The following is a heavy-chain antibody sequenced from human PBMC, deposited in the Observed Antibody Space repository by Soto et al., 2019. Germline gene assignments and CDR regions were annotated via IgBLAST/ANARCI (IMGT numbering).Heavy chain of an antibody. J-gene: IGHJ3*02. CDR2: ISWNSGSI. D-gene: IGHD1-26*01. Sequence: PGGSLRLSCAASGFTFDDYAMHWVRQAPGKGLEWVSGISWNSGSIGYADSVKGRFTISRDNAKNSLYLQMNSLRAEDTALYYCAKDTDIVGATTEAFDIWGQGTMITVSS. V-gene: IGHV3-9*01. CDR1: GFTFDDYA. CDR3: AKDTDIVGATTEAFDI.